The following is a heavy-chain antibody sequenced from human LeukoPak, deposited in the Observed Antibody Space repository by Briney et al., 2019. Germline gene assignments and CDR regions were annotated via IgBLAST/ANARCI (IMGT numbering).Heavy chain of an antibody. CDR2: MSPNNGNT. Sequence: ASVKVSCKASGYTFTSYGISWVRQAPGQGLEWMGWMSPNNGNTGSAQKFQGRVTMTRDTSIGTAYMELSGLRSEDTAVYYCARGRGTYGYVHYYYMDVWGKGTTVIVSS. D-gene: IGHD3-16*01. J-gene: IGHJ6*03. CDR3: ARGRGTYGYVHYYYMDV. CDR1: GYTFTSYG. V-gene: IGHV1-8*02.